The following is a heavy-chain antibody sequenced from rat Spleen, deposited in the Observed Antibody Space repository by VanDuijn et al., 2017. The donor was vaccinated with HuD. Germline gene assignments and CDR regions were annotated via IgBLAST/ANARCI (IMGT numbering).Heavy chain of an antibody. D-gene: IGHD1-6*01. V-gene: IGHV5-31*01. J-gene: IGHJ3*01. CDR3: ARGGFFRH. CDR1: GFTFNNYW. Sequence: EVQLVESGGGLVQPGRSLKLSCVASGFTFNNYWMTWIRQAPGKGLEWIASITNTGGSTYYPDSVKGRFTISRDTAQNNLYLQMNSLRSEDTATYYCARGGFFRHWGQGTLVTVSS. CDR2: ITNTGGST.